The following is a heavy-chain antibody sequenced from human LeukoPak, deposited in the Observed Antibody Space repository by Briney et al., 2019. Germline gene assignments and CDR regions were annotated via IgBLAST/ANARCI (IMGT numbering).Heavy chain of an antibody. D-gene: IGHD4-17*01. J-gene: IGHJ4*02. CDR2: IKQDGSEK. Sequence: GGSLRLSCAASGFTFSSYWMSWVRQAPGKGLEWVANIKQDGSEKYYVDSVKGRFTISRDNAKNSLYLQMNSLRAEDTALYYCARGAATRTVTRPYDYWGQGTLVTVSS. CDR3: ARGAATRTVTRPYDY. CDR1: GFTFSSYW. V-gene: IGHV3-7*01.